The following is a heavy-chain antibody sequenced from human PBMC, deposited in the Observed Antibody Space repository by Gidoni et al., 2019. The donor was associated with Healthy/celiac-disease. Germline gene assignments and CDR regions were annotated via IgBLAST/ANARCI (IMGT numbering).Heavy chain of an antibody. CDR2: IIPILGIA. CDR1: GGTFSSYA. D-gene: IGHD3-16*01. V-gene: IGHV1-69*09. J-gene: IGHJ3*02. CDR3: ARRGSDEEEAFDI. Sequence: QLHLVQSGAEVKKPGSTAKVSCKASGGTFSSYAISWVRQAPGQGREWMGRIIPILGIATDAQKFQGRVKITADKSTSTAYMELSSLRSEDTAVYYCARRGSDEEEAFDIWGQVTMVTVSS.